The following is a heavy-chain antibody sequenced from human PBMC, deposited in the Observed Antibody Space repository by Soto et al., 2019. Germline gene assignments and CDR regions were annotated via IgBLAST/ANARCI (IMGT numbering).Heavy chain of an antibody. D-gene: IGHD6-19*01. Sequence: PGGSLRLSCAASGFTLDDYAMHWVRQAPGKGLEWVLGISWNSGSIGYADSVKGRFTISRDNSKNTLYLQMNSLRAEDTAVYYCAKGVPGIAVAGTGYFQHWGQGTLVTVSS. CDR1: GFTLDDYA. CDR3: AKGVPGIAVAGTGYFQH. J-gene: IGHJ1*01. CDR2: ISWNSGSI. V-gene: IGHV3-9*01.